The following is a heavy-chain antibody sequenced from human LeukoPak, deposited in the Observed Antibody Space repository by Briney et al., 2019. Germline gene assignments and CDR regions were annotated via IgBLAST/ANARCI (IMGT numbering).Heavy chain of an antibody. CDR1: GFTVSSNY. J-gene: IGHJ6*02. V-gene: IGHV3-66*02. Sequence: GGSLRLSCAASGFTVSSNYMSWVRQAPGKGLEWVSVIYSGGSTYYADSVKGRFTISRDNSKDTLYLQMNSLRAEGTAVYYCARTYYDFWSGPYGMDVWGQGTTVTVSS. D-gene: IGHD3-3*01. CDR2: IYSGGST. CDR3: ARTYYDFWSGPYGMDV.